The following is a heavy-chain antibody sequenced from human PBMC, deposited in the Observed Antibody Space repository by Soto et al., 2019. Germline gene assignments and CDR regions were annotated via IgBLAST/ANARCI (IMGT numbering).Heavy chain of an antibody. J-gene: IGHJ4*01. CDR2: ISSNGGST. CDR1: GFTFSSYA. CDR3: AREGYCSSTSCYSFDY. Sequence: EVQLVESGGSLVQPGGSLRLSCAASGFTFSSYAMDWVGQAPGKGLEYVSAISSNGGSTYYANSVKGRFTISRDNSKNTLYLQMGSLRAEDMAVYYCAREGYCSSTSCYSFDYWGQGTLVTVSS. V-gene: IGHV3-64*01. D-gene: IGHD2-2*01.